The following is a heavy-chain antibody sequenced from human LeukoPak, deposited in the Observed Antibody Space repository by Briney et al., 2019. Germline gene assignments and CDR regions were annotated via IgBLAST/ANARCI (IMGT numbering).Heavy chain of an antibody. CDR1: GSTFTNYG. D-gene: IGHD3-22*01. V-gene: IGHV1-18*01. Sequence: AAVTVSCKPSGSTFTNYGLSGLRPAPAQGLEWMGWISAYNGNTNYAQTLQDRVTMTTDTSTSTAYMELRSLRSDGTAVYYCARAGYNDSSGYTNFDYWGRGTLVTVSS. J-gene: IGHJ4*02. CDR2: ISAYNGNT. CDR3: ARAGYNDSSGYTNFDY.